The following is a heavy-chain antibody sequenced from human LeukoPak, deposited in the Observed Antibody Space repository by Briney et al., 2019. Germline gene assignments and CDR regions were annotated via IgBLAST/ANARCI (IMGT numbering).Heavy chain of an antibody. CDR3: ARLKYCSGDCYSPSFDF. CDR1: GASLSTSSQY. Sequence: SETLSLTCTVSGASLSTSSQYWAWVRQPPGKGLEWIGSIYYTGSTYYNPSLKSRVTISEDTSRNQFSLKLSSVTAADTAVYYCARLKYCSGDCYSPSFDFWGQGTLVTVSS. D-gene: IGHD2-21*02. CDR2: IYYTGST. J-gene: IGHJ4*02. V-gene: IGHV4-39*01.